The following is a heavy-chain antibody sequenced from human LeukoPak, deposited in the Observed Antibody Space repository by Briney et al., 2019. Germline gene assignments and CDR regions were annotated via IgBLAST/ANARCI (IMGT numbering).Heavy chain of an antibody. J-gene: IGHJ4*02. CDR1: GFTFSDYY. D-gene: IGHD2-2*01. Sequence: KTGGSLRLSCAASGFTFSDYYMSWIRQAPGKGLEWVSYISSSSSYTNYADSVRGRFTISRDNSRNTLYLQMNSLRAEDTAVYYCATRDCSSSTCYPNWGQGTLVTVSS. CDR2: ISSSSSYT. V-gene: IGHV3-11*03. CDR3: ATRDCSSSTCYPN.